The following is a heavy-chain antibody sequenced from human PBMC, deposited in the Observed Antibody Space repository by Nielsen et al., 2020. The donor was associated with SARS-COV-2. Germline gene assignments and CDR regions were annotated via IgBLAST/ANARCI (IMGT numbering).Heavy chain of an antibody. D-gene: IGHD6-25*01. CDR2: MYYSGSA. V-gene: IGHV4-31*03. CDR3: ARDESGYGLLDY. J-gene: IGHJ4*02. Sequence: SETLSLTCTVSGGSISSGGHYWTWIRQHPGKGLEWIGYMYYSGSAYYNPSLESRVTISVDTSKNQFSLKLSSVTAADTAVYYGARDESGYGLLDYWGQGTPVTVSS. CDR1: GGSISSGGHY.